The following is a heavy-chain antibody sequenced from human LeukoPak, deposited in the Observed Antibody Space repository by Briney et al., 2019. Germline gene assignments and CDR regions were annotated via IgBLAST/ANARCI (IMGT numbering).Heavy chain of an antibody. CDR1: GFTFSNYG. CDR2: IWYDGTNE. D-gene: IGHD1-1*01. J-gene: IGHJ4*02. V-gene: IGHV3-33*01. CDR3: ARDNWRD. Sequence: GGSLRLSCAASGFTFSNYGMHWVRQAPGKGLEWVALIWYDGTNENYADSVKGRFTISSDNSKNILYLQMNSLRAEDTAVYYCARDNWRDWGQGTLVSVSS.